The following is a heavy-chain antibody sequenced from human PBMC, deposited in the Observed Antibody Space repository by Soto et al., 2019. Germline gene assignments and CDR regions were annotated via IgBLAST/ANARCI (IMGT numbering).Heavy chain of an antibody. Sequence: SETLSLTCTVSGGSTRNYYWSWIRQPPGKGLEWIGYVFYSGSANYKPSLKTRATISLDTSKNQFSLKLNSVTAADTAMYYCARGLLGFGELKFDYWGQGSLVTVS. CDR1: GGSTRNYY. V-gene: IGHV4-59*01. CDR3: ARGLLGFGELKFDY. CDR2: VFYSGSA. J-gene: IGHJ4*02. D-gene: IGHD3-10*01.